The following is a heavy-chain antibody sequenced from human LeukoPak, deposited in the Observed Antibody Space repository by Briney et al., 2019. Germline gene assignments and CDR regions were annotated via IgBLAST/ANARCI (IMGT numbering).Heavy chain of an antibody. Sequence: GGSLRLSCAASGFSFSTYAMTWVRQAPGKGLEWVWAIRDSGNSIFYADSVKGRFTISRDNSKNTLFLQMNSLSAEDTAVYYCARNIRSAADSPSDCWGQGTLVTVSS. CDR1: GFSFSTYA. D-gene: IGHD6-13*01. V-gene: IGHV3-23*01. CDR2: IRDSGNSI. J-gene: IGHJ4*02. CDR3: ARNIRSAADSPSDC.